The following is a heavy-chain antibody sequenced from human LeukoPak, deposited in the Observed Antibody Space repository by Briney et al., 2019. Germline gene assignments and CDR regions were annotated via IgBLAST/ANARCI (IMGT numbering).Heavy chain of an antibody. J-gene: IGHJ6*03. CDR2: IRSKAYGGTT. Sequence: GGSLRLSCTASGFTFGDYAMSWVRQAPGKGLEWVGFIRSKAYGGTTEYAASVKGRFTISRDDSKSIAYLQMNSLKTEDTAVYYCTRYSGYDEEGSYYMDVWGKGTTVTVSS. CDR1: GFTFGDYA. V-gene: IGHV3-49*04. D-gene: IGHD5-12*01. CDR3: TRYSGYDEEGSYYMDV.